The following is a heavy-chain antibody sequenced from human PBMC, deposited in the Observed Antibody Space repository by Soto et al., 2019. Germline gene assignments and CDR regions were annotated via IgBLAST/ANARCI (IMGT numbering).Heavy chain of an antibody. Sequence: GGSLRLSCVASGFTFSDYYMSWIRQAPGKGLEWVSYISSSGSTIYYADSVKGRFTISRDNSKNSLYLQMNSLRAEDTAVYSCARDRVDTPMVTYHYYYGMDVWGQGTAVTVSS. D-gene: IGHD5-18*01. V-gene: IGHV3-11*01. J-gene: IGHJ6*02. CDR3: ARDRVDTPMVTYHYYYGMDV. CDR2: ISSSGSTI. CDR1: GFTFSDYY.